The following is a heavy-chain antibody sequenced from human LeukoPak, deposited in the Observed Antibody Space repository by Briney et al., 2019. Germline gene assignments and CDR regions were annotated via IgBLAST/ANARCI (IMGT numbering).Heavy chain of an antibody. Sequence: SQTLSLTCAISGDSVSSNDAVWNWIRQSPSRGLEWLGRTYYRTKWYYDYAVSVTSRITINPDTSKNQFSLQLNSVTPEDTAVYYCARENTLDRGTRNPFDYWGQGTLVTVSS. J-gene: IGHJ4*02. CDR1: GDSVSSNDAV. D-gene: IGHD3-10*01. CDR2: TYYRTKWYY. CDR3: ARENTLDRGTRNPFDY. V-gene: IGHV6-1*01.